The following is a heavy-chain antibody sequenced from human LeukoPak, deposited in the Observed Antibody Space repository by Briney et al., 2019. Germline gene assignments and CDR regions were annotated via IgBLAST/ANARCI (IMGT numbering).Heavy chain of an antibody. V-gene: IGHV3-7*01. CDR1: GLTFRSYW. D-gene: IGHD5-18*01. Sequence: GGSLRLSCAVSGLTFRSYWMSWVRQAPGKGLEWVANINQDGSEKYFVDSVKGRFTISRDNAKNSLYLQMNSLRAEDTAVYYCARRRGYKRAFDYWGQGTLVTVSS. CDR3: ARRRGYKRAFDY. CDR2: INQDGSEK. J-gene: IGHJ4*02.